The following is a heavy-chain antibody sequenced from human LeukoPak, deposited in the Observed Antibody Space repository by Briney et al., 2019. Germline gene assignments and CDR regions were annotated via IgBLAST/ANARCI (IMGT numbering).Heavy chain of an antibody. D-gene: IGHD3-10*01. CDR3: AKANMVRGVTLKFDY. CDR2: INHSGST. CDR1: GGSFSGYY. V-gene: IGHV4-34*01. J-gene: IGHJ4*02. Sequence: SETLSLTCAVYGGSFSGYYWSWIRQPPGKGLEWIGEINHSGSTNYNPSLKSRVTISVDTSKNQFSLKLSSVTAADTAVYYCAKANMVRGVTLKFDYWGQGTLVTVSS.